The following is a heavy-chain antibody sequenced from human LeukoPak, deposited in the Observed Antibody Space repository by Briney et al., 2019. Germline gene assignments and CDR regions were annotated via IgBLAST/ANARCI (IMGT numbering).Heavy chain of an antibody. CDR3: ARDFGGDYGPYYFDY. CDR1: GGSFSGYY. J-gene: IGHJ4*02. Sequence: SETLSLTCAVYGGSFSGYYWSWIRQPPGKGLEWIGEINHSRSTNYNPSLKSRVTISVDTSKNQFSLKLSSVTAADTAVYYCARDFGGDYGPYYFDYWGQGTLVTVSS. V-gene: IGHV4-34*01. D-gene: IGHD4-17*01. CDR2: INHSRST.